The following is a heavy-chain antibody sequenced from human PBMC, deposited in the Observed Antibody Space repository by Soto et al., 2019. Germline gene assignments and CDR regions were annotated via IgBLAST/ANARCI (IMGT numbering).Heavy chain of an antibody. CDR2: IIPIFGTA. CDR3: GSGRDSSSGYFSGYYYGMAV. J-gene: IGHJ6*02. Sequence: ASVKVSCKASGGTFSSYAISWVRQAPGQGLEWMGGIIPIFGTANYAQKFQGRVTITADESTSTAYMELSSLRSEDTAGYDGGSGRDSSSGYFSGYYYGMAVWGQGTTVTVPS. CDR1: GGTFSSYA. D-gene: IGHD6-13*01. V-gene: IGHV1-69*13.